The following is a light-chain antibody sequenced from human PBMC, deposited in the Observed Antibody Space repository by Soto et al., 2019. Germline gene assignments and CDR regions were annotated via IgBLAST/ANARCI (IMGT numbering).Light chain of an antibody. CDR2: GAS. J-gene: IGKJ4*01. CDR3: QQYNNWPLT. CDR1: QSVNNN. V-gene: IGKV3-15*01. Sequence: EIVMTQSPATLSVSPGERATLSCRASQSVNNNLAWYQQKPGQAPRPLIYGASARATGIPARFSGSGSGTEFTLTISSLQSEDVAVYYCQQYNNWPLTFGGGTKVEIK.